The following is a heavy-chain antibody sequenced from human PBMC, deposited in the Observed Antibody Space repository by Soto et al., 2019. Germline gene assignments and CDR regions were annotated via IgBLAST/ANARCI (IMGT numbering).Heavy chain of an antibody. Sequence: GGSLRLSCAASGFTFSSYAMSWVRQAPGKGLEWVSAISGSGGSTYYADSVKGRFTISRDNSKNTLYLQMNSLRAEDTAVYYCAQPKTYYYGSGSYYKYYFDYWGQGTLVTVSS. CDR2: ISGSGGST. J-gene: IGHJ4*02. CDR1: GFTFSSYA. V-gene: IGHV3-23*01. D-gene: IGHD3-10*01. CDR3: AQPKTYYYGSGSYYKYYFDY.